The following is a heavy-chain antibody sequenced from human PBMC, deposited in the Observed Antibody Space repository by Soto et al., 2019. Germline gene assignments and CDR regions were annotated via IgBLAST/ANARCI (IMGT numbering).Heavy chain of an antibody. CDR2: IYWDDYK. CDR3: AHSLEEQWLECPELGY. D-gene: IGHD6-19*01. CDR1: GFSLSTSGVG. J-gene: IGHJ4*02. Sequence: QITLKESGPTLVKPTQTLTLTCTFSGFSLSTSGVGVGWFRRPPGKALEWLALIYWDDYKRYSPPLKSRLTITKDTSKNQVVLTMTNMNPVDTATYYCAHSLEEQWLECPELGYWGQGTLVTVSS. V-gene: IGHV2-5*02.